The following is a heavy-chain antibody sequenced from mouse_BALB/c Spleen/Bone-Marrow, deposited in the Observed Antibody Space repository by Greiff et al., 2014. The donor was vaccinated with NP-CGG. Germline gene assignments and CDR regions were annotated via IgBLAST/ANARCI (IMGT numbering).Heavy chain of an antibody. CDR2: IDPANGNT. J-gene: IGHJ4*01. V-gene: IGHV14-3*02. Sequence: EVKLMESGAELVKPGASVKLSCTASGFNIKDTYMHWVKQRPEQGLEWIGRIDPANGNTKYDPKFQGKATITADTSSNTAYLQLSSLTSEDTAVYYCARPIFPWGQGTSVTVSS. CDR1: GFNIKDTY. CDR3: ARPIFP.